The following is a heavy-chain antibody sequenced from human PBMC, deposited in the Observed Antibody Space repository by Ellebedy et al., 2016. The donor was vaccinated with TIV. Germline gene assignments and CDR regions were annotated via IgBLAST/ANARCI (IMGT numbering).Heavy chain of an antibody. CDR1: GFNVVSNY. CDR3: VVGRPLRF. V-gene: IGHV3-66*01. CDR2: LDIAGSG. J-gene: IGHJ4*02. D-gene: IGHD3-10*01. Sequence: GESLKISCAGSGFNVVSNYMSWVRQAPGKGLEWVAVLDIAGSGFYADSVQGRFTISRDDAYNKFHLQMNSLVAQDTAVYYCVVGRPLRFWGQGTLVTVSS.